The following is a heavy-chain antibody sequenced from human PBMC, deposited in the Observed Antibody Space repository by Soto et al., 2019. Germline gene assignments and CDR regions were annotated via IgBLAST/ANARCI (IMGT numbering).Heavy chain of an antibody. V-gene: IGHV4-31*03. J-gene: IGHJ5*02. D-gene: IGHD2-21*01. CDR3: ARAGHRDDWFDP. CDR1: GGSISSGGYY. CDR2: IYYSGST. Sequence: LSLTCIVSGGSISSGGYYWSWIRQHPGKGLEWIGYIYYSGSTYYNPSLKSRVTISVDTSKNQFSLKLSSVTAADTAVYYCARAGHRDDWFDPWGQGTLVTVSS.